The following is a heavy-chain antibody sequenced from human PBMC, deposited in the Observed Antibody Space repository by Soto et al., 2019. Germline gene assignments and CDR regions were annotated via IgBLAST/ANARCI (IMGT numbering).Heavy chain of an antibody. CDR2: INHSGGT. Sequence: PSETLSLTCAVYGGSFSGYYWSWIRQPPGKGLEWIGEINHSGGTNYNPSLKSRVTISVDTSKNQFSLKLSSVTAADTAVYYCARVTPSVYYDSSGTRDYWGQGTLVTVSS. V-gene: IGHV4-34*01. CDR1: GGSFSGYY. CDR3: ARVTPSVYYDSSGTRDY. J-gene: IGHJ4*02. D-gene: IGHD3-22*01.